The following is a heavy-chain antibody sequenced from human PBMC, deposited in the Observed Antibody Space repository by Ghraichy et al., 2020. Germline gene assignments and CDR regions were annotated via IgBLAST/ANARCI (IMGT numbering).Heavy chain of an antibody. CDR1: GGSISNYY. J-gene: IGHJ4*02. CDR3: ARDSGFWSPKDYFDH. CDR2: IYHSGST. Sequence: NLSLTCTVSGGSISNYYWGWTRQPPGKGLEWIGNIYHSGSTNYNPSLRSRVTISVDTSKNQFSLKLSSVTAADTAVYYCARDSGFWSPKDYFDHWGQGILVTVSS. V-gene: IGHV4-59*01. D-gene: IGHD3-3*01.